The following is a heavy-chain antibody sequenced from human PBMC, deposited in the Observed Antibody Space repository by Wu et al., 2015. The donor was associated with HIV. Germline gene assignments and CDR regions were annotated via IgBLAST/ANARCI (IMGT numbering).Heavy chain of an antibody. CDR2: IIPIFGTA. CDR1: GGTFNNYA. CDR3: ARDGGGSXVVPAAAYYFVL. Sequence: QVQLVQSGAEVKKPGSSVKVSCKASGGTFNNYAINWVRQAPGQGLEWVGRIIPIFGTANYAQKFQGRVTITADESTTTAYMELSSLRSEDTAVYYCARDGGGSXVVPAAAYYFVLLGP. V-gene: IGHV1-69*13. J-gene: IGHJ4*01. D-gene: IGHD2-2*01.